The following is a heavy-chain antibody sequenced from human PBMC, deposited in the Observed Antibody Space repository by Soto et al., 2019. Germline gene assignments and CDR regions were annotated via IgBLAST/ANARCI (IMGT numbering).Heavy chain of an antibody. CDR3: TPFPRGSYYDFLHLFDP. CDR1: GFTFSNAW. J-gene: IGHJ5*02. D-gene: IGHD3-3*01. CDR2: IKSKTDGGTT. Sequence: EVQLVESGGGLVKPGGSLRLSCAASGFTFSNAWMSWVRQAPGKGLEWVGRIKSKTDGGTTDYAAPVKGRFTITRDDSKNTLFPEMNSLKTGDTAVYYCTPFPRGSYYDFLHLFDPWGQGTLVTVSS. V-gene: IGHV3-15*01.